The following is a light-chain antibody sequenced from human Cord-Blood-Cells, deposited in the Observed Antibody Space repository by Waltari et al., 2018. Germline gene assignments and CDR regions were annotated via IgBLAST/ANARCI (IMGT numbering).Light chain of an antibody. CDR2: GAS. Sequence: IVLTQTPGTLFLSPGEGATLSCRASQSGISSYLDWYQQKPCQAPRLLIYGASSTATGIPDSISGSGSGTDFTLTISRLEPEDFAVYYCQQYGSSPCTFGQGTKVEIK. J-gene: IGKJ2*02. CDR1: QSGISSY. V-gene: IGKV3-20*01. CDR3: QQYGSSPCT.